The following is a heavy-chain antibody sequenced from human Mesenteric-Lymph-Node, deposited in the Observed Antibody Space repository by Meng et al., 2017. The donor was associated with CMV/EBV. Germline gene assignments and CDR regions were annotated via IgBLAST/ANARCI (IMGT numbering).Heavy chain of an antibody. J-gene: IGHJ4*02. Sequence: QLQLQESGPALVKPSETLSLTCTFSGGSISSSSYYWGWIRQPPGKGLEWIGSIYYSGSTYYNPSLKSRVTISVDTSKNQFSLKLSSVTAADTAVYYCARDGDYYDSSGYNPFDYWGQGTLVTVSS. V-gene: IGHV4-39*07. D-gene: IGHD3-22*01. CDR2: IYYSGST. CDR3: ARDGDYYDSSGYNPFDY. CDR1: GGSISSSSYY.